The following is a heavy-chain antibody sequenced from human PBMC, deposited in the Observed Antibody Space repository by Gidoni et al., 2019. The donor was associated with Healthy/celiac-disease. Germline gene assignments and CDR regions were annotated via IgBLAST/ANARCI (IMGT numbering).Heavy chain of an antibody. CDR3: ASLDCSGGSCYPDY. D-gene: IGHD2-15*01. J-gene: IGHJ4*02. CDR1: GGSISSYY. Sequence: QVQLQESGPGLVKPSATLSLTCTVSGGSISSYYWSWIRQPPGKGLEWIGYIYYSWSTNYNPSLKSRVTISVDTSKNQFSLKLSSVTAAETAVYYCASLDCSGGSCYPDYWGQGTLVTVSS. CDR2: IYYSWST. V-gene: IGHV4-59*08.